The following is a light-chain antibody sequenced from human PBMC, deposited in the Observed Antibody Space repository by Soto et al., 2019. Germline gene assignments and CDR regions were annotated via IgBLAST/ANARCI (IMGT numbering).Light chain of an antibody. CDR3: QQRNSWPT. CDR2: DVS. J-gene: IGKJ4*01. Sequence: EIVLTQSPATLSLSPGDRATLSCRASQSVTSSLAWFQQKPGQAPRLLIYDVSRRATAIPARFSGSGSGTDFTLTSSSLAPEDFAVYYCQQRNSWPTFGGGTKVEIK. V-gene: IGKV3-11*01. CDR1: QSVTSS.